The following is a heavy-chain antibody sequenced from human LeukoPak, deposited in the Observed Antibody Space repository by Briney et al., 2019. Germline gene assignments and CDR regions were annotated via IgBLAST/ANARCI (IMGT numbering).Heavy chain of an antibody. D-gene: IGHD3-10*01. V-gene: IGHV3-30*02. J-gene: IGHJ5*02. CDR1: GFTFSSYG. CDR3: AREAPLQWFGELGP. CDR2: IRYDGSNK. Sequence: GGSLRLSCAASGFTFSSYGMHWVRQAPGKGLEWVAFIRYDGSNKYYADSVKGRFTISRDNAKNSLYLQMNSLRAEDTAVYYCAREAPLQWFGELGPWGQGTLVTVSS.